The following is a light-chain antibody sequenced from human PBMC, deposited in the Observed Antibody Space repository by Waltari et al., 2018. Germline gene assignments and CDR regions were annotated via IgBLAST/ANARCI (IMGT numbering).Light chain of an antibody. CDR1: SSNIGAGYD. Sequence: QSGLTQPPSVSGAPGQRVTISCTGSSSNIGAGYDVHWYQLFPGTAPKLLISGNGNRPSGVPDRFSGSKSGTSASLAITGLHAEDEADYYCQSYDNTSGSIFGGGTKLTVL. CDR2: GNG. J-gene: IGLJ2*01. CDR3: QSYDNTSGSI. V-gene: IGLV1-40*01.